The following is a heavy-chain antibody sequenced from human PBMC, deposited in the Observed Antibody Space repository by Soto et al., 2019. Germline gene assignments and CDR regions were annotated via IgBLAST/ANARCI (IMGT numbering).Heavy chain of an antibody. CDR2: IYYSGST. CDR3: ARESDVTAFDY. CDR1: GGSISSYY. Sequence: TSETQSLTCTVSGGSISSYYWSWIRQPPGKGLEWIGYIYYSGSTNYNPSLKSRVTISVDTSKNQFSLKLSSVTAADTAVYYCARESDVTAFDYWGQGTLVTVSS. V-gene: IGHV4-59*01. D-gene: IGHD4-4*01. J-gene: IGHJ4*02.